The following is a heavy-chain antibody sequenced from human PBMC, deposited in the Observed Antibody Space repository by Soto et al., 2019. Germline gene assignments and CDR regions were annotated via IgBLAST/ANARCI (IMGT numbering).Heavy chain of an antibody. CDR1: GYTFTSYG. D-gene: IGHD3-10*01. Sequence: GASVKVSCKASGYTFTSYGISWVRQAPGQGLEWMGWISAANGNTNYSQKLQGRVTMTTDTSTSTAYMELSSLRSDDTAVYYCARKDYYGAGIYYFDHWGQGTLVTVSS. J-gene: IGHJ4*02. V-gene: IGHV1-18*01. CDR2: ISAANGNT. CDR3: ARKDYYGAGIYYFDH.